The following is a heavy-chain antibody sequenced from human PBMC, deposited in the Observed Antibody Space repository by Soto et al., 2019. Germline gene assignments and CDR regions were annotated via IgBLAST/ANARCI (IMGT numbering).Heavy chain of an antibody. CDR3: ARHGTSGYDYYYYGMDV. D-gene: IGHD5-12*01. CDR2: IYPGDSDT. Sequence: GESLKISCKGSGYTFTDYWIGWVRQLPGKGLEWMGIIYPGDSDTRYSPSFQGQVTISADKSISTAYLQWSSLKASDTAMYYCARHGTSGYDYYYYGMDVWGQGTTVTVSS. CDR1: GYTFTDYW. J-gene: IGHJ6*02. V-gene: IGHV5-51*01.